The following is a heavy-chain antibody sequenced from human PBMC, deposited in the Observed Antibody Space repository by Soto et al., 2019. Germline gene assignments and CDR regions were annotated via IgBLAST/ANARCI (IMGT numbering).Heavy chain of an antibody. V-gene: IGHV3-23*01. CDR2: ISGSGGST. CDR1: GFTFSSYA. Sequence: PGGSLRLSCAASGFTFSSYAMSWVRQAPGKGLEWVSAISGSGGSTYYADSVKGRFTISRDNSKNTLYLQMNSLRAEDTAVYYCAGVYYDFWSGPFDYWGQGTLVTVSS. CDR3: AGVYYDFWSGPFDY. D-gene: IGHD3-3*01. J-gene: IGHJ4*02.